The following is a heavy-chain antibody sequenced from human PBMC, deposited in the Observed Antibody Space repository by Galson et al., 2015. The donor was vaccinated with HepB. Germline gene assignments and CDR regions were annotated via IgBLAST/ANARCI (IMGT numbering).Heavy chain of an antibody. V-gene: IGHV6-1*01. CDR3: ARVASGNYYNGMDV. CDR1: GDSVSSNSAA. Sequence: CAISGDSVSSNSAAWNWIRQSPSRGLEWLGRTSYRSMWYNDYAVSVKGRVIINPDTSKNHFSLQLNSVTPEDTAVYYCARVASGNYYNGMDVWGQGTAVTVSS. D-gene: IGHD6-19*01. J-gene: IGHJ6*02. CDR2: TSYRSMWYN.